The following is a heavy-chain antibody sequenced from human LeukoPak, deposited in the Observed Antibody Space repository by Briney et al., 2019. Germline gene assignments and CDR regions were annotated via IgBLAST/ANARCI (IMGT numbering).Heavy chain of an antibody. Sequence: PGGSLRLSCAASGFTFSNYSMNWVRQAPGKGLEWVSFIYSGGSTYYADSVKGRFTISRDNSKNTLYLQMNSLRADDTAVYYCARRAGAYSHPYDYWGQGTLVTVSS. CDR1: GFTFSNYS. J-gene: IGHJ4*02. CDR2: IYSGGST. D-gene: IGHD4/OR15-4a*01. CDR3: ARRAGAYSHPYDY. V-gene: IGHV3-53*01.